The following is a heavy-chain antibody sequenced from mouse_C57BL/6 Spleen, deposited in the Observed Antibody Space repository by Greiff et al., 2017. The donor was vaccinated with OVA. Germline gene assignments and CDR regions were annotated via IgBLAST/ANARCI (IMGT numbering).Heavy chain of an antibody. CDR3: ARRDGYYGAMDY. CDR2: IYPGDGDT. V-gene: IGHV1-80*01. CDR1: GYAFSSYW. Sequence: QVQLQQSGAELVKPGASVKISCKASGYAFSSYWMNWVKQRPGKGLEWIGQIYPGDGDTNYNGKFKGKATLTADKSSSTAYMQLSSLTSDDSAVYFCARRDGYYGAMDYWGQGTSVTVSS. J-gene: IGHJ4*01. D-gene: IGHD2-3*01.